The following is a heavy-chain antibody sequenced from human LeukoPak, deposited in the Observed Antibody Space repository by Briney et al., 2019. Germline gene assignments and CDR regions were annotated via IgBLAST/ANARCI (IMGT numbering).Heavy chain of an antibody. CDR3: AKDLDSSGSWPAEYFQH. J-gene: IGHJ1*01. Sequence: PGGSLRLSCAASGFTVSSNYMSWVRQAPGKGLEWVSVIYSGGSTYYADSVKGRFTISRDNSKSTLYIQMNSLRAEDTAVYYCAKDLDSSGSWPAEYFQHWGQGTLVTVSS. CDR2: IYSGGST. V-gene: IGHV3-53*01. D-gene: IGHD3-22*01. CDR1: GFTVSSNY.